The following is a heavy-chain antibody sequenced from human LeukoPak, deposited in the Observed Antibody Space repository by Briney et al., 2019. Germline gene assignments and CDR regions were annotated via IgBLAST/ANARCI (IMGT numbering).Heavy chain of an antibody. CDR3: ASPFREYYYDSSGYSYLRN. V-gene: IGHV1-69*13. Sequence: SVKVSCKASGYTFTSYAISWVRQAPGQGLEWMGGIIPIFGTANYAQKFQGRVTITADESTSTAYMELSSLRSEDTAVYYCASPFREYYYDSSGYSYLRNWGQGTLVTVSS. J-gene: IGHJ4*02. CDR1: GYTFTSYA. D-gene: IGHD3-22*01. CDR2: IIPIFGTA.